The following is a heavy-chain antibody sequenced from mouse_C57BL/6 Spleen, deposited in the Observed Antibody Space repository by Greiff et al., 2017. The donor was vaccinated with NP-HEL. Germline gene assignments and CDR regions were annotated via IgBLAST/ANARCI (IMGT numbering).Heavy chain of an antibody. CDR2: IWRGGST. CDR3: AKMDYGSSYGWYFDV. CDR1: GFSLTSYG. Sequence: VQLQQSGPGLVQPSQSLSITCTVSGFSLTSYGVHWVRQSPGKGLEWLGVIWRGGSTDYNAAFMSRLSITKDNSKSQVFFKMNSLQADDTAIYYCAKMDYGSSYGWYFDVWGTGTTVTVSS. D-gene: IGHD1-1*01. J-gene: IGHJ1*03. V-gene: IGHV2-5*01.